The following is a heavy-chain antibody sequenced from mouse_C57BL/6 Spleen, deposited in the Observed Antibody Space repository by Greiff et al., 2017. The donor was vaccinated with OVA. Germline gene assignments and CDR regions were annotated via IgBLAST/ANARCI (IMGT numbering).Heavy chain of an antibody. CDR3: ARDGDGSSYYYAMDY. CDR1: GFTFSSYA. CDR2: ISDGGSYT. J-gene: IGHJ4*01. Sequence: DVKLVESGGGLVKPGGSLKLSCAASGFTFSSYAMSWVRQTPEKRLEWVATISDGGSYTYYPDNVKGRFTISRDNAKNNLYLQMSHLKSEDTAMYYCARDGDGSSYYYAMDYWGQGTSVTVSS. V-gene: IGHV5-4*01. D-gene: IGHD1-1*01.